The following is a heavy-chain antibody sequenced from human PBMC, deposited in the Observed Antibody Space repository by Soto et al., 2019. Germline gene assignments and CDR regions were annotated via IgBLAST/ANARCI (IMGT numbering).Heavy chain of an antibody. V-gene: IGHV3-72*01. D-gene: IGHD4-4*01. CDR3: SRAGILTTPYYFDY. J-gene: IGHJ4*02. Sequence: GGSLRLSCAASGFTFSDHYMDWVRQAPGKGLEWVGRIRNKANSYTTEYAASVKGRFTISRDDSQSSLYLQMNSLKTEDTAVYYCSRAGILTTPYYFDYWGQGTLVTVSS. CDR2: IRNKANSYTT. CDR1: GFTFSDHY.